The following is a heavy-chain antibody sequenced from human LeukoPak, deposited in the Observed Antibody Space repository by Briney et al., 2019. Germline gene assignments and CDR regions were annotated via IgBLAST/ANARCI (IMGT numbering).Heavy chain of an antibody. CDR1: GYTFTGYY. CDR3: ARRVGQEYYFDY. J-gene: IGHJ4*02. Sequence: ASVKVSCKASGYTFTGYYMHWVRQAPGQGLEWMGWINPNSGGTNYAQKFQGRVTMTRDTSISTAYMELSRLRSEDTAVYYCARRVGQEYYFDYWGQGTLVTVSS. V-gene: IGHV1-2*02. D-gene: IGHD2-15*01. CDR2: INPNSGGT.